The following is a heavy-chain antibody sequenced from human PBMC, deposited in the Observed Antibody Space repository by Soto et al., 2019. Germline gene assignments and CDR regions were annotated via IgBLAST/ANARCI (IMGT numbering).Heavy chain of an antibody. J-gene: IGHJ6*03. Sequence: GGSLRLSCAASGFTFSTYWMHWVRQAPGKGLVWVSRINSDGSSTTYADSVKGRSTISRDNAKNSLYLQMNSLRAEDTAVYYCARVKDIVLNYYYYYMDVWGKGTTVTVSS. CDR1: GFTFSTYW. CDR3: ARVKDIVLNYYYYYMDV. CDR2: INSDGSST. V-gene: IGHV3-74*01. D-gene: IGHD2-8*01.